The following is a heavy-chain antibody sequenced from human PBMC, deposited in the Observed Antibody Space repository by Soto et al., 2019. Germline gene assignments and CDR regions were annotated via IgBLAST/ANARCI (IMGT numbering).Heavy chain of an antibody. CDR2: IYYSGST. V-gene: IGHV4-31*03. CDR1: GGSISSGGYY. CDR3: AASFEAGKSFFDS. J-gene: IGHJ4*02. Sequence: QVQLQESGPGLVKPSETLSLTCTVSGGSISSGGYYWSWIRQHPGKGLEWIGYIYYSGSTYYNPSPKNRVTISVETSKKQYSPRLSSVTVADTAVYYGAASFEAGKSFFDSWGQGTLVTVPS. D-gene: IGHD3-16*01.